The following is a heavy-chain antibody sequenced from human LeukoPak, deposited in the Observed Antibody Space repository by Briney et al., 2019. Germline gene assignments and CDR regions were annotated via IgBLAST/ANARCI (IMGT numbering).Heavy chain of an antibody. CDR2: IYYSGSA. CDR1: GGSISSYY. CDR3: ARTMEDSSGYPFDY. Sequence: SETLSLTCTVSGGSISSYYWSWIRQPPGKGLEWIGYIYYSGSANYNPSLKSRVTISVDTSKNQFSLKLSSVTAADTAVYYCARTMEDSSGYPFDYWGQGTLVTVSS. J-gene: IGHJ4*02. D-gene: IGHD3-22*01. V-gene: IGHV4-59*01.